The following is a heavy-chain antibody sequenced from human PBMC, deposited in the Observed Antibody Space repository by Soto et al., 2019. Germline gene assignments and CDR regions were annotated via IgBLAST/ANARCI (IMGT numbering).Heavy chain of an antibody. J-gene: IGHJ5*02. CDR3: TTYHGDYSFDH. V-gene: IGHV1-24*01. CDR1: GYTLNEVA. CDR2: FDPDEAET. Sequence: QVQLVQSGAEVKKPGASVKVSCKVSGYTLNEVAMPWVRQAPGKGLEWLGGFDPDEAETIYAQHFQGRVTMTEDTSTDTVYMELSSLISEDTALYFGTTYHGDYSFDHWGQGTLVTVSS. D-gene: IGHD4-17*01.